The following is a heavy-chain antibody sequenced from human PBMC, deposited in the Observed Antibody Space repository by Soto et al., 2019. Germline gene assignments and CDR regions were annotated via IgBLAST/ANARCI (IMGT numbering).Heavy chain of an antibody. CDR1: GLTFSSYA. CDR2: ISGSGGST. V-gene: IGHV3-23*01. CDR3: AKVQLWPLMIDFDY. Sequence: GGSLRLSCAASGLTFSSYAMSWVRQAPGKGLEWVSAISGSGGSTYYADSVKGRFTISRDNSKNTLYLQMNSLRAEDTAVYYCAKVQLWPLMIDFDYSGQGPLVTIYS. D-gene: IGHD3-16*01. J-gene: IGHJ4*02.